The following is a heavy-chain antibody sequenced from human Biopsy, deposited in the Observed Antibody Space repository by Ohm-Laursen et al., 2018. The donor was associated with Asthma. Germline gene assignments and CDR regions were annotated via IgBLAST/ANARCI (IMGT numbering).Heavy chain of an antibody. D-gene: IGHD6-19*01. V-gene: IGHV3-30*04. J-gene: IGHJ4*02. CDR3: AKEGVAGTHIED. CDR2: ISYDGSSI. CDR1: RFTYE. Sequence: SLRLSCAVSRFTYEMHWVRQAPGKGLEWVAVISYDGSSIYYADSVKGRFTISRDNSKNTLSLQMNSLTAEDTAVYYCAKEGVAGTHIEDWGQGTLVTVSS.